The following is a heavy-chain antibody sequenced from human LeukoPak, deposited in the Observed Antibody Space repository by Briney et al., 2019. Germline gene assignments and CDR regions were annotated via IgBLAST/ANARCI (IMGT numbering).Heavy chain of an antibody. Sequence: GESLRLSCAASGFTFSSYSMNWVRQAPGKGLEWVSSISSSSSYIYYADPVKGRFTTSRDNAKNSLYLQMNSLRAEDTAVYYCARDNDFWSGYFPPFGYWGQGTLVTVSS. CDR1: GFTFSSYS. V-gene: IGHV3-21*01. CDR2: ISSSSSYI. J-gene: IGHJ4*02. CDR3: ARDNDFWSGYFPPFGY. D-gene: IGHD3-3*01.